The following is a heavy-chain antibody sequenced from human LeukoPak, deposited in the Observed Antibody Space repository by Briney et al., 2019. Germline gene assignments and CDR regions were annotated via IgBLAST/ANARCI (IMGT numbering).Heavy chain of an antibody. CDR1: GYTFTSYD. CDR2: MNPNSGNT. J-gene: IGHJ6*03. Sequence: ASVKVSCKASGYTFTSYDINWVRQATGQGLEWMGWMNPNSGNTGYAQKFRGRVTITRNTSISTAYMELSSLRSEDTAVYYCARGPWGTNGVSIDYYYYYMDVWGKGTTVTVSS. CDR3: ARGPWGTNGVSIDYYYYYMDV. D-gene: IGHD2-8*01. V-gene: IGHV1-8*03.